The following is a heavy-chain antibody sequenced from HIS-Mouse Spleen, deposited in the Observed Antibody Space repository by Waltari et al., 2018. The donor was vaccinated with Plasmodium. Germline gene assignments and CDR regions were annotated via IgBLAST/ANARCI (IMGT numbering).Heavy chain of an antibody. V-gene: IGHV3-33*06. CDR3: AKEEGNWNDDDAFDI. D-gene: IGHD1-1*01. J-gene: IGHJ3*02. CDR1: GFTFSSYG. CDR2: IWYDGSNK. Sequence: QVQLVESGGGVVQPGRSLRLSCAASGFTFSSYGMHWVRQAPGKGLEWWAVIWYDGSNKYYADSVKGRFTISRDNSKNTLYLQMNSLRAEDTAVYYCAKEEGNWNDDDAFDIWGQGTMVTVSS.